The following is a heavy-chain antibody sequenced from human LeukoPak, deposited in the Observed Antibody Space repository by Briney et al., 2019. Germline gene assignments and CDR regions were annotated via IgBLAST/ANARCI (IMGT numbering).Heavy chain of an antibody. CDR3: ARDRHSSSWYEGVYYYYYMDV. CDR2: ISYDGSNK. J-gene: IGHJ6*03. CDR1: GYTFTSYA. V-gene: IGHV3-30*04. Sequence: SCKASGYTFTSYAMHWVRQAPGKGLEWVAVISYDGSNKYYADSVKGRFTISRDNSKNTLYLQMNSLRAEDTAVYYCARDRHSSSWYEGVYYYYYMDVWGKGTTVTVSS. D-gene: IGHD6-13*01.